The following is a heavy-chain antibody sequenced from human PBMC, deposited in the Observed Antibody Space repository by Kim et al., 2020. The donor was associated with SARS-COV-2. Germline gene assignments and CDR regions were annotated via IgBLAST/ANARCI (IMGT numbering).Heavy chain of an antibody. CDR3: AKWEMRLIGLFWGMDV. CDR1: GFTFSSYA. CDR2: ISYDGSNK. J-gene: IGHJ6*02. V-gene: IGHV3-30*04. Sequence: GGSLRLSCAASGFTFSSYAMHWVRQAPGKGLEWVAVISYDGSNKYYADSVKGRFTISRDNSKNTLYLQMNSLRAEDTAVYYCAKWEMRLIGLFWGMDVWGQGTTVTVSS. D-gene: IGHD3-9*01.